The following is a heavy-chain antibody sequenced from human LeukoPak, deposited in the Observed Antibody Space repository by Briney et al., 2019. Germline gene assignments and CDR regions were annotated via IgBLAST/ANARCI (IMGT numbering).Heavy chain of an antibody. Sequence: GDSLKISCKGSGYNFARSWIAWVRRMPGKGLEWMGIIFPDDSDTRNSPSFQGQVTISADKSISTAYLQWSSLKASDTAMYYCARLEGGIFSTQLYYFHYWGQGTLVTVSS. CDR3: ARLEGGIFSTQLYYFHY. CDR1: GYNFARSW. J-gene: IGHJ4*02. CDR2: IFPDDSDT. D-gene: IGHD3-9*01. V-gene: IGHV5-51*01.